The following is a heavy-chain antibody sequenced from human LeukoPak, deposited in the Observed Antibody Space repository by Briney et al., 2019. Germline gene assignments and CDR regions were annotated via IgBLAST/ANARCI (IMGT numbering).Heavy chain of an antibody. J-gene: IGHJ4*02. V-gene: IGHV3-23*01. CDR3: AKDLTLLDY. D-gene: IGHD3-9*01. CDR2: ITGGAGST. CDR1: GFTFSSYA. Sequence: GGSLRLSCAVSGFTFSSYAMSWVRQAPGKGLEWVSAITGGAGSTYYADSVKGRFTISRDNSKNTLYLQMNSLRAEDTAVYFCAKDLTLLDYWGQGTLVTVSS.